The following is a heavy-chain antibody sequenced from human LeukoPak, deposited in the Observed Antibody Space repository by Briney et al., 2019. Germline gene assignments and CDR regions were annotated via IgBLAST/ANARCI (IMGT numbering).Heavy chain of an antibody. CDR2: ISGNGGTT. V-gene: IGHV3-23*01. D-gene: IGHD6-19*01. J-gene: IGHJ4*02. CDR3: ARDLVAVAGSDGIDY. CDR1: GFTFSSYA. Sequence: GGSLRLSCAASGFTFSSYAMSWVRQAPGMGLEWVSGISGNGGTTYYADSVKGRFTISRDNSKKTLYLQMNSLRAEDTAVYYCARDLVAVAGSDGIDYWGQGTLVTVSS.